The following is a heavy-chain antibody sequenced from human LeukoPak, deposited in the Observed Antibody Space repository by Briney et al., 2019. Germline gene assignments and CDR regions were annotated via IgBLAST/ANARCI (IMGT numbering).Heavy chain of an antibody. CDR2: IYPGDSDT. D-gene: IGHD3-16*02. CDR3: ARTSYDYVWGSYRSNFDY. V-gene: IGHV5-51*01. CDR1: GYSFTSYW. Sequence: GESLKISCKGSGYSFTSYWIGWVRQMPGKGLEWMGIIYPGDSDTRYSPSFQGQVTISADKPISTAYLQWSSLKASDTAMYYCARTSYDYVWGSYRSNFDYWGQGTLVTVSS. J-gene: IGHJ4*02.